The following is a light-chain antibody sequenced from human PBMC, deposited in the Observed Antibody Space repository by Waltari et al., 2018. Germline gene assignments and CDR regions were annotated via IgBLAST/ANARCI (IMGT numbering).Light chain of an antibody. CDR2: GSS. J-gene: IGKJ2*01. CDR3: QQYGSSPYT. Sequence: EIVLTQSPGTLSLSPGERATLSCRASQSVSSSYLVWYKQKPGQAPRLLIYGSSNRATGIPDRFSGSGSGTDFTLTINRLEPEDFAMYYCQQYGSSPYTFGQGTNLEIK. CDR1: QSVSSSY. V-gene: IGKV3-20*01.